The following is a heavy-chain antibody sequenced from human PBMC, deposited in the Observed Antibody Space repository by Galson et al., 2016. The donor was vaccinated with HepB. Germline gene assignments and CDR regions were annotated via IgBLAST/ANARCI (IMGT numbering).Heavy chain of an antibody. J-gene: IGHJ4*02. CDR3: ARWTGTGGYFDY. Sequence: SVKVSCKASGYTFTSYYMHWVRQAPGQGLEWMGIINHSGGITSYAQKFKGRVTVTRDTSTITVYMELSSLRSEDTAVYYCARWTGTGGYFDYWGQGTLVTFSS. V-gene: IGHV1-46*01. CDR2: INHSGGIT. CDR1: GYTFTSYY. D-gene: IGHD3/OR15-3a*01.